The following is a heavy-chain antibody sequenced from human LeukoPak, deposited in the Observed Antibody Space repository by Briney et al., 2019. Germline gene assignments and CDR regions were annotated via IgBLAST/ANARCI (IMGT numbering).Heavy chain of an antibody. Sequence: SETLSLTCTVSGGSISSGGYYWSWIRQPPGKGLEWIGYIYYSGSTNYNPSLKSRVTISVDTSKNQFSLKLSSVTAADTAVYYCARHLPLWFGLGAFDIWGQGTMVTVSS. D-gene: IGHD3-10*01. CDR1: GGSISSGGYY. CDR2: IYYSGST. CDR3: ARHLPLWFGLGAFDI. J-gene: IGHJ3*02. V-gene: IGHV4-61*08.